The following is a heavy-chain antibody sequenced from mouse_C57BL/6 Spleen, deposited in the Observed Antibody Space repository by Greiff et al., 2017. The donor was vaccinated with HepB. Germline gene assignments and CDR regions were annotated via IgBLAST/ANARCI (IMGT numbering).Heavy chain of an antibody. CDR3: ASHDLSYYDYDGWFAY. J-gene: IGHJ3*01. CDR1: GYTFTSYW. Sequence: QVQLQQPGAELVKPGASVKMSCKASGYTFTSYWITWVKQRPGQGLEWIGDFYPGSGSTNYNEKFKSKATLTVDTSSSTAYMQLSSLTSEDSAVYYCASHDLSYYDYDGWFAYWGQGTLVTVSA. V-gene: IGHV1-55*01. D-gene: IGHD2-4*01. CDR2: FYPGSGST.